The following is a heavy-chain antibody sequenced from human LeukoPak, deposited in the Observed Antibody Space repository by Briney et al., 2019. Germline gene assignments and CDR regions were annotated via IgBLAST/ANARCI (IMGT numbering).Heavy chain of an antibody. J-gene: IGHJ4*02. V-gene: IGHV3-11*04. Sequence: GGSLRLSCAASGFIFSDCYMSWIRQAPGKGLEWVSDISLSGTMKYYADSVKGRFTISRDNARNSLYLHMDSLRVEDTAVYYCARGSGSRYGPFDYWGQGTLVTVSS. CDR2: ISLSGTMK. D-gene: IGHD5-18*01. CDR3: ARGSGSRYGPFDY. CDR1: GFIFSDCY.